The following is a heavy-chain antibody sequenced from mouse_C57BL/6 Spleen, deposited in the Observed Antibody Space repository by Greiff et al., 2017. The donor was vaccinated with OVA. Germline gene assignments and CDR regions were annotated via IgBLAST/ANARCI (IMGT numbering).Heavy chain of an antibody. V-gene: IGHV5-17*01. CDR1: GFTFSDYG. D-gene: IGHD1-1*01. CDR2: ISSGSSTI. Sequence: EVKLVESGGGLVKPGGSLKLSCAASGFTFSDYGMHWVRQAPEKGLEWVAYISSGSSTIYYADTVKGRFTISRDNAKNTLFLQMTSLRSEDTAMYYCARDDYYGSSPYAMDYWGQGTSVTVSS. J-gene: IGHJ4*01. CDR3: ARDDYYGSSPYAMDY.